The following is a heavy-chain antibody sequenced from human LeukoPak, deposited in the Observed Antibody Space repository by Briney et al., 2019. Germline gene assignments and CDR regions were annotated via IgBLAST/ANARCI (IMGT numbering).Heavy chain of an antibody. D-gene: IGHD2-15*01. CDR3: ARDKGYDRSPGDY. CDR2: INPNSGGT. J-gene: IGHJ4*02. V-gene: IGHV1-2*02. CDR1: GYTFTGYY. Sequence: GPSVKLSCKASGYTFTGYYMHWVRQAPGQGLEWMGWINPNSGGTNYAQKFQGRVTMTRDTSTSTAYMELRSLRSDDTAVYYCARDKGYDRSPGDYWGQGTLVTVSS.